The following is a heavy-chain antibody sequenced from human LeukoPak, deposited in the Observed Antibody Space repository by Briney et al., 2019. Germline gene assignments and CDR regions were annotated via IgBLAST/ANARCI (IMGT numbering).Heavy chain of an antibody. J-gene: IGHJ4*02. CDR1: GYTFTSYY. V-gene: IGHV1-46*01. Sequence: GASVKVSCKASGYTFTSYYMHWVRQAPGQGLEWMGIINPSGGSTSYAPKFQGRVTMTRDTSTSTVYMELSSLRSEDTAVYYCARARGGYNFALLGPGPSDYWGQGTLVTVSS. CDR3: ARARGGYNFALLGPGPSDY. D-gene: IGHD5-24*01. CDR2: INPSGGST.